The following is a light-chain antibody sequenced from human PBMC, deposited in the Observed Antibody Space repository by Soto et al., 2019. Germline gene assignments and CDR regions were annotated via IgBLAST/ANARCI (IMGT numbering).Light chain of an antibody. V-gene: IGKV1-5*03. CDR1: QSIIAG. CDR3: QQYNTYPLT. J-gene: IGKJ4*01. CDR2: RAS. Sequence: DIQMTQSPSTLSASVGDRVTITCRASQSIIAGLAWYQQKPGKAPNLLIYRASNLESGVTSRFSGSGSGTEFTLTISSPQADDFSTYYCQQYNTYPLTFGGRTKVEIK.